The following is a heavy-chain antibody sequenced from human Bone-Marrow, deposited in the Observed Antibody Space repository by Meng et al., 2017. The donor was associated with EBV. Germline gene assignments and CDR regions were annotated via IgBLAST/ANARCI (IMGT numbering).Heavy chain of an antibody. J-gene: IGHJ5*02. CDR3: ASLGWGDHINVGP. V-gene: IGHV3-21*01. D-gene: IGHD2-21*02. CDR1: GSPFSSYS. CDR2: ISSSSSSK. Sequence: EVQLVESGGXLVKPGGSXRRAWEASGSPFSSYSMNWVRQAPGKGLEWVSSISSSSSSKYYADSVKGRFTISRDNAENSLYLQMNSLRAEDTAVYYWASLGWGDHINVGPWGQGTLVTVSS.